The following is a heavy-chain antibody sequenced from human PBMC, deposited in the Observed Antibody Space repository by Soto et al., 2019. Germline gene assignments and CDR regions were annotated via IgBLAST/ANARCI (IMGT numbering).Heavy chain of an antibody. CDR3: ARDYTGTHYYYGLDV. V-gene: IGHV4-59*01. J-gene: IGHJ6*02. D-gene: IGHD1-7*01. Sequence: SETLSLTCTVSNGSISSYYWSWIRQPPGKGLEWIGYIYYSGSTNYNPSLKSRVTISVDTSKNQFSLKLSSVSAADTAVYYCARDYTGTHYYYGLDVWGQGTTVTVSS. CDR2: IYYSGST. CDR1: NGSISSYY.